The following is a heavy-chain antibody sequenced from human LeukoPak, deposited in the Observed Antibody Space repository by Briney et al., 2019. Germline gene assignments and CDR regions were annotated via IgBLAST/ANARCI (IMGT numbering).Heavy chain of an antibody. CDR1: GYTFTGYY. V-gene: IGHV1-2*02. D-gene: IGHD3-10*01. Sequence: ASVKVSCTASGYTFTGYYMHWVRQAPGQGLEWMGWINPNSGGTNYAQKFQGRVTMTRDTSISTAYMELSRLRSDDTAVYYCARAYGSGSYSPNWFDPWGQGTLVTVSS. CDR2: INPNSGGT. CDR3: ARAYGSGSYSPNWFDP. J-gene: IGHJ5*02.